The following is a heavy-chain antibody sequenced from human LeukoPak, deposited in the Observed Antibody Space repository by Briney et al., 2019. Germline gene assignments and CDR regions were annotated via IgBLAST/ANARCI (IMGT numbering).Heavy chain of an antibody. Sequence: HPGGSLRHSCAASGFTFSSYAMSWVRQAPGKGPEWVSAISGSGGSTYYADSVKGRFTISRDNSKNTLYLQMNSLRPEDTAVYYCARSPLDGYNCLDYWGQGTLVTVSS. J-gene: IGHJ4*02. D-gene: IGHD5-24*01. CDR3: ARSPLDGYNCLDY. CDR2: ISGSGGST. CDR1: GFTFSSYA. V-gene: IGHV3-23*01.